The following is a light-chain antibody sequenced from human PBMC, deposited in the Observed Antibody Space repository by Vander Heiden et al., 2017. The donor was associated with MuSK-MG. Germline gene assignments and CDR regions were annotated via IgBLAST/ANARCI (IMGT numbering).Light chain of an antibody. CDR3: QQCYRAPRIT. CDR2: AAS. Sequence: DIQMTQSPSSLSASVGDTVTITCRASQSISSYLNWYQQKPGKAPKLLIYAASSLQSGVPSRFSGSGSGTDFTLTISSLQPEDFATYYCQQCYRAPRITFGQGTRLEIK. CDR1: QSISSY. V-gene: IGKV1-39*01. J-gene: IGKJ5*01.